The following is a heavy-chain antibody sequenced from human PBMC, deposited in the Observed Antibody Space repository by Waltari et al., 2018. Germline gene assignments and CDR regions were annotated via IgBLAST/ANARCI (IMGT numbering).Heavy chain of an antibody. J-gene: IGHJ6*02. CDR2: IIPIFGPA. V-gene: IGHV1-69*01. CDR3: ASKGGTKVVPAAFYYYYYGMDV. Sequence: QVQLVQSGAEVKKPGSSVKVSCKASGGTFSSYAISWVRQAPGQGLEWMGGIIPIFGPANYAQKFQGRVTITADEPTSTAYMELSSLRSEDTAVYYCASKGGTKVVPAAFYYYYYGMDVWGQGTTVTVSS. CDR1: GGTFSSYA. D-gene: IGHD2-2*01.